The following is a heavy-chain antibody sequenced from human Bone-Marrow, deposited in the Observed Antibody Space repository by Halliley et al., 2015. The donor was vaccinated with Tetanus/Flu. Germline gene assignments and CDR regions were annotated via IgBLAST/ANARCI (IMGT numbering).Heavy chain of an antibody. V-gene: IGHV4-59*08. J-gene: IGHJ4*02. Sequence: LVKPSETLSLSCTVSSGSLSGYYWSWIRQPPGEGLQWLGYINYSGTAYYNPSLNSRVSISLDTSRNRFSLKLTSLTAADTAMYFCAREKSAREPARFDVWGQGTLVIVSS. CDR2: INYSGTA. CDR1: SGSLSGYY. CDR3: AREKSAREPARFDV.